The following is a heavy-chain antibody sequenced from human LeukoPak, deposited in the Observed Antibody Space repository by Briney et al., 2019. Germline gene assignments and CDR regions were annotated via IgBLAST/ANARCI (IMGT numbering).Heavy chain of an antibody. J-gene: IGHJ6*03. CDR1: GGSISSNSYY. CDR3: ARSVEGYCRGGSCYYYSYYMDV. Sequence: SETLSLTCAVSGGSISSNSYYWGWIRQPPGKGLEWIGYIYYSGSTNYNPSLKSRVTISVDTSKNQFSLKLSSVTAADTAVYYCARSVEGYCRGGSCYYYSYYMDVWGKGTTVTVSS. CDR2: IYYSGST. D-gene: IGHD2-15*01. V-gene: IGHV4-61*05.